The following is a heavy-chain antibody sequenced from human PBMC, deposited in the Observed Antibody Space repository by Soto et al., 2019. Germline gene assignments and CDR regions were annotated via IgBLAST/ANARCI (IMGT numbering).Heavy chain of an antibody. J-gene: IGHJ6*04. CDR3: AKESGPVFGSSPLDV. D-gene: IGHD6-13*01. V-gene: IGHV3-23*01. CDR2: FSGSGGST. Sequence: EVQLLESGGGLVQPGGSLRLSCAASGLTFSTYAVSWVRQAPGQGLEWVSGFSGSGGSTHYADSVKGRFTISRDNSKNTVYLQMNSLSAQDTAVYYCAKESGPVFGSSPLDVWGKGTMVTVSS. CDR1: GLTFSTYA.